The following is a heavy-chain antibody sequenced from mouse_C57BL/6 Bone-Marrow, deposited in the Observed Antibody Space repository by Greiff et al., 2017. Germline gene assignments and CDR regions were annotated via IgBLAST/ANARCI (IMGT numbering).Heavy chain of an antibody. Sequence: EVKLVESGGGLVQPGGSMKLSCAASGFTFSDAWMDWVRQSPEKGLEWVAEIRNKANNHETYYVESVKGRFTISRDDSKNSVYLQMNSLRAEDTGIYYCTRDTTVVGAMDYWGQGTSVTVSS. J-gene: IGHJ4*01. CDR3: TRDTTVVGAMDY. D-gene: IGHD1-1*01. V-gene: IGHV6-6*01. CDR2: IRNKANNHET. CDR1: GFTFSDAW.